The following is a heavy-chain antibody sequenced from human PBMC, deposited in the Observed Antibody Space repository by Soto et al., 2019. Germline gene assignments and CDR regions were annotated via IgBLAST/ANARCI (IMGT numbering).Heavy chain of an antibody. J-gene: IGHJ4*02. CDR2: VHHSGST. CDR1: GGSMITYY. D-gene: IGHD6-19*01. CDR3: AREVRDGSDWYWDY. V-gene: IGHV4-59*01. Sequence: QVHLQESGPGRVKPSEPLSLPGTVSGGSMITYYWSWFRQSPGKGLEWIGYVHHSGSTLYNPPLRNRATVSLDRSNNQFFLKLTSVTAADTAFFYCAREVRDGSDWYWDYWGQGILVTVSS.